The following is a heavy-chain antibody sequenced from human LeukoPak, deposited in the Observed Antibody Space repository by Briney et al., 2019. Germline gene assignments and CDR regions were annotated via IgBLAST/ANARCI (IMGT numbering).Heavy chain of an antibody. D-gene: IGHD6-19*01. CDR3: ANSGWYYFDY. CDR1: GGSISSSSYY. V-gene: IGHV4-39*01. CDR2: IYYSGST. Sequence: SETLSLTCTVSGGSISSSSYYWGWIRQPPGKGLEWIGSIYYSGSTYYNPSLKSRVTISVDTSKSQFSLKLSSVTAADTAVYYCANSGWYYFDYWGQGTLVTVSS. J-gene: IGHJ4*02.